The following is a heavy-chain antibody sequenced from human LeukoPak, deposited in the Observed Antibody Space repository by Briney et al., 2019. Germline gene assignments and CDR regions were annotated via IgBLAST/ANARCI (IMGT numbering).Heavy chain of an antibody. CDR1: GYTFTGYY. D-gene: IGHD5-18*01. CDR3: ATGARGYSYAFDY. J-gene: IGHJ4*02. CDR2: INPNSGGT. V-gene: IGHV1-2*02. Sequence: ASVKVSCKASGYTFTGYYMHWVRQAPGQGLEWMGWINPNSGGTNYAQKFQGRVTMTRDTSISTAYMELSRLRSEDTAVYYCATGARGYSYAFDYWGQGTLVTVSS.